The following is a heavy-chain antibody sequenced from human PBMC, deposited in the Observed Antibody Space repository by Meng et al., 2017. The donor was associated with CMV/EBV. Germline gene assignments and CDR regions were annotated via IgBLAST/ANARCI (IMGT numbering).Heavy chain of an antibody. V-gene: IGHV3-15*01. D-gene: IGHD4-11*01. Sequence: LSLTCAASGFTFSNAWMSWVRQAPGKGLEWVGRIKSKTDGGTTDYAAPVKGRFTISRDDSKNTLYLQMNSLKTEDTAVYYCTTDTVTTVTTSPMWYYYYYYGMDVWGQGTTVTVSS. CDR3: TTDTVTTVTTSPMWYYYYYYGMDV. CDR1: GFTFSNAW. J-gene: IGHJ6*02. CDR2: IKSKTDGGTT.